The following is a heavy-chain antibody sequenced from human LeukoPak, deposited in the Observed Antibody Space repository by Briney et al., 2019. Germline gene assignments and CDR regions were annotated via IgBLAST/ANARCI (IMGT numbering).Heavy chain of an antibody. Sequence: PSETLSLTCGVSGGSMIGSFWGWVRQPAGKGLEWIGRIYSLGNTDYNPSLKTRVTLSVDTSRNQFSLSLRSVTAADTAVYFCARVPSGPHWFFDLWGRGTLVTVSS. CDR2: IYSLGNT. J-gene: IGHJ2*01. CDR3: ARVPSGPHWFFDL. V-gene: IGHV4-4*07. D-gene: IGHD7-27*01. CDR1: GGSMIGSF.